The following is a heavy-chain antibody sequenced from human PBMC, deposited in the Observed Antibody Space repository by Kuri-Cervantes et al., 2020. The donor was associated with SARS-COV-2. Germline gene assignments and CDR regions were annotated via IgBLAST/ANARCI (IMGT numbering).Heavy chain of an antibody. J-gene: IGHJ6*02. Sequence: GSLRLSCAVYGGSFSGYYWSWIRQPPGKGREWIGEINHSGSTNYNPSLKSRVSISVITSKNQFSLKLRSVTAADTAVYYGANSGSDSEGGYYYYGIDVWGQGTTVTVSS. V-gene: IGHV4-34*01. CDR2: INHSGST. CDR3: ANSGSDSEGGYYYYGIDV. D-gene: IGHD1-26*01. CDR1: GGSFSGYY.